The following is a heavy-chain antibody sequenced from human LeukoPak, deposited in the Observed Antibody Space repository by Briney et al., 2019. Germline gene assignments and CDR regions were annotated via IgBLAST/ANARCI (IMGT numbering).Heavy chain of an antibody. CDR1: GGSISSGSYY. V-gene: IGHV4-61*02. Sequence: SQTLSLTCTVSGGSISSGSYYWSWIRQPAGKGLEWIGRIYTSGSTNYNPSLKSRVTISVDTSKNQFSLKLSSVTAADTAVYYCAVSTVTKGGDAFDIWGQGTMVTVSS. J-gene: IGHJ3*02. CDR2: IYTSGST. D-gene: IGHD4-17*01. CDR3: AVSTVTKGGDAFDI.